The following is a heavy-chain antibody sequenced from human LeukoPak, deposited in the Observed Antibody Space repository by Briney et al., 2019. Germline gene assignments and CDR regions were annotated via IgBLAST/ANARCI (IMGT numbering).Heavy chain of an antibody. Sequence: RHGESLKISCKGSGYSFATYWIGWVRQMPGKGLECMGIIYPGDSDTRSSPSLQGQVTISADKSISTAYLQWSSLKASDTAIYYCARHSRVGSTWTHFDYWGRGTLVTVSS. CDR2: IYPGDSDT. CDR1: GYSFATYW. V-gene: IGHV5-51*01. CDR3: ARHSRVGSTWTHFDY. J-gene: IGHJ4*02. D-gene: IGHD3/OR15-3a*01.